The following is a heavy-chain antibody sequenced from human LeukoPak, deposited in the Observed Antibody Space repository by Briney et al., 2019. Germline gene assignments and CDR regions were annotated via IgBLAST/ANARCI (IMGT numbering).Heavy chain of an antibody. V-gene: IGHV4-34*01. CDR3: ARGSRVENWFDP. J-gene: IGHJ5*02. CDR1: GGSFSGYY. Sequence: SETLSLTCAVYGGSFSGYYWSWIRQPPGKGLEWIGEINHSGSANYNPSLKSRVTISVDTSKNQFSLKLSSVTAADTAVYYCARGSRVENWFDPWGQGTLVTVSS. D-gene: IGHD1-1*01. CDR2: INHSGSA.